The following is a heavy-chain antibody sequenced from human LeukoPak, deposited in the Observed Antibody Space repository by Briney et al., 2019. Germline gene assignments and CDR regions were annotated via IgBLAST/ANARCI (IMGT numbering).Heavy chain of an antibody. Sequence: ASVKVSCKASGYTFTGYYMHWVRQAPGQGLEWMGWINTNTGNPTYAQGFTGRFVFSLDTSVSTAYLQISSLKAEDTAVYYCARSVGDYVMASDYWGQGTLVTVSS. CDR3: ARSVGDYVMASDY. CDR2: INTNTGNP. V-gene: IGHV7-4-1*02. D-gene: IGHD4-17*01. CDR1: GYTFTGYY. J-gene: IGHJ4*02.